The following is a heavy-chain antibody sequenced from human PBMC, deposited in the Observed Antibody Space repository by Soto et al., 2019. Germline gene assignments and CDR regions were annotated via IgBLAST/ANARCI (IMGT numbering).Heavy chain of an antibody. D-gene: IGHD3-3*01. CDR1: GYTFTSYG. CDR2: ISADNGNT. CDR3: VRVGGVVILAFDI. J-gene: IGHJ3*02. Sequence: QVQLVQSGAEVKKPGASVTVSCKASGYTFTSYGISWVRQSPGQGLERMGWISADNGNTNYAQKRKGRVSMTTDSSRSTAYMELRSLRSDDTAVYYCVRVGGVVILAFDIWGEGTMVTVSS. V-gene: IGHV1-18*01.